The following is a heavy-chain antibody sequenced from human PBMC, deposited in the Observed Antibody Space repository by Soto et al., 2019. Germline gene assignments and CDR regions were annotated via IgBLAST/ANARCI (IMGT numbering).Heavy chain of an antibody. J-gene: IGHJ6*02. D-gene: IGHD3-9*01. CDR3: AKGRNYDILTGYSGYYYYGMDV. CDR2: ISWNSGSI. V-gene: IGHV3-9*01. CDR1: GFTFDDYA. Sequence: SGGSLRLSCAASGFTFDDYAMHWVRQAPGKGLEWVSGISWNSGSIGYADSVKGRFTISRDNAKNSLYLQMNSLRAEDTALYYCAKGRNYDILTGYSGYYYYGMDVWGQGTTVTVSS.